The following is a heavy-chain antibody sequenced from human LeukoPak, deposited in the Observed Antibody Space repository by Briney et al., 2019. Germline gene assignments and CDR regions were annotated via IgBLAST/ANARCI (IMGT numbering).Heavy chain of an antibody. Sequence: KTSETLSLTCTVSGGSISSYYWSWIRQPPGKGLEWIGYIYYSGSTNYNPSLKSRVTISVDKSKNQFSLKLSSVTAADTAVYYCARESGRYSSSWAFDQHFDYWGQGTLVTVSS. D-gene: IGHD6-13*01. J-gene: IGHJ4*02. V-gene: IGHV4-59*12. CDR1: GGSISSYY. CDR3: ARESGRYSSSWAFDQHFDY. CDR2: IYYSGST.